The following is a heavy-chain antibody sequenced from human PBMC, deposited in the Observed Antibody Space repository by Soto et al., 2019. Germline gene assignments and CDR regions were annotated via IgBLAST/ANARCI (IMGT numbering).Heavy chain of an antibody. CDR3: ARAAMGASGSYCKKTEYYYYGMDV. D-gene: IGHD3-10*01. CDR1: GGSISSGDYY. J-gene: IGHJ6*02. CDR2: IYYSGST. V-gene: IGHV4-30-4*01. Sequence: SETLSLTCTVSGGSISSGDYYWSWIRQPPGKGLEWIGYIYYSGSTYYNPSLKSRVTISVDTSKNQFSLKLSSVTAADTAVYYCARAAMGASGSYCKKTEYYYYGMDVWGQGTTVT.